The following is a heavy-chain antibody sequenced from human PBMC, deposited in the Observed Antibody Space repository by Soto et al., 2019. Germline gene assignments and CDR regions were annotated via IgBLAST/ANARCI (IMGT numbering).Heavy chain of an antibody. CDR1: GFTFSSYW. Sequence: GGSLRLSCAASGFTFSSYWMSWVRQAPGKGLEWVANIKQDGSEKYYVDSVKGRFTISRDNAKDSLYLQMNSLRAEDTAVYYCARDRWDSSGYYNYYYYGMDVWGQGTTVTVSS. CDR3: ARDRWDSSGYYNYYYYGMDV. V-gene: IGHV3-7*01. CDR2: IKQDGSEK. J-gene: IGHJ6*02. D-gene: IGHD3-22*01.